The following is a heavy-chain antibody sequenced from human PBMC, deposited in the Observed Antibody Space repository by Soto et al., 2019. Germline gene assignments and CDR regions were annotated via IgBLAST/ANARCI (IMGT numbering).Heavy chain of an antibody. CDR1: GGSISSGDYY. V-gene: IGHV4-30-4*01. D-gene: IGHD6-13*01. J-gene: IGHJ4*02. CDR2: IYYSGST. Sequence: SETLSLTCTVSGGSISSGDYYWSWIRQPPGKGLEWIGYIYYSGSTYYNPSLKSRVTISVDTSKNQFSLKLSSVTAADTAVYYCAREVMGIAAAYYFDYWGQGTLVTVSS. CDR3: AREVMGIAAAYYFDY.